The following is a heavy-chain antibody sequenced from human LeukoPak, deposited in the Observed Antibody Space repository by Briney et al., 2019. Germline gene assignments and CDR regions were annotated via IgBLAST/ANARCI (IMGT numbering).Heavy chain of an antibody. Sequence: PGGSLRLSCAASGFAFSNYDMNWVRQAPGKGLEWVSYISRSDKTIYYADSVKGRFTISRDNAKNSLYLQMNSLRAEDTAVYYCARDFSNNWSNDYWGQGTLVTVSS. CDR2: ISRSDKTI. J-gene: IGHJ4*02. V-gene: IGHV3-48*03. D-gene: IGHD6-13*01. CDR1: GFAFSNYD. CDR3: ARDFSNNWSNDY.